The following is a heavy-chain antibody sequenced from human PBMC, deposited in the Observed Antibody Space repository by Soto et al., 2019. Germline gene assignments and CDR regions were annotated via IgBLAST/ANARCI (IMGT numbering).Heavy chain of an antibody. CDR2: LYYSGST. Sequence: SETLSLTCTVSGGSIGSYYWSWLRQPPGKGLEWIGCLYYSGSTNYSPSLKSRVTISVDTSKNQLSLKLNSVTAADTAVYYCERYYDNSHFDCWGQGTLVT. J-gene: IGHJ4*02. D-gene: IGHD1-26*01. V-gene: IGHV4-59*08. CDR1: GGSIGSYY. CDR3: ERYYDNSHFDC.